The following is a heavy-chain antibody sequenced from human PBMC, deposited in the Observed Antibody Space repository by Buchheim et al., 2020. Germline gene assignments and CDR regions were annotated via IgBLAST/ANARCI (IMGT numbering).Heavy chain of an antibody. CDR3: ARDPVVVVPAAIHSSATYYYYYGMDV. Sequence: QVQLQESGPGLVKPSQTLSLTCTVSGGSISSGDYYWSWIRQPPGKGLEWIGYIYYSGSTYYNPSLKSRVTISVDTSKNQFSLKLSSVTAADTAVYYCARDPVVVVPAAIHSSATYYYYYGMDVWGQGTT. V-gene: IGHV4-30-4*01. CDR1: GGSISSGDYY. D-gene: IGHD2-2*02. J-gene: IGHJ6*02. CDR2: IYYSGST.